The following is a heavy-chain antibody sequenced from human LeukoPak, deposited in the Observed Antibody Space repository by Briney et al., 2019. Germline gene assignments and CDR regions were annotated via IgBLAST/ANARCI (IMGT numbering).Heavy chain of an antibody. J-gene: IGHJ4*01. CDR2: ITCKTDGGTT. Sequence: PGGSLRLSCAASGFTFSSYSMNWVRQAPGKGLEWVGRITCKTDGGTTDYAAPVTGRFSISRGDSKNTLDLPMNSLKTEDSSVYDWPTLPTVCSGGSCTYDYWGQGTLVTVSS. D-gene: IGHD2-15*01. CDR1: GFTFSSYS. V-gene: IGHV3-15*01. CDR3: PTLPTVCSGGSCTYDY.